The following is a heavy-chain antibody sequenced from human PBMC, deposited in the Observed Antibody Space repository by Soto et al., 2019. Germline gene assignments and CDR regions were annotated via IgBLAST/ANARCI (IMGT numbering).Heavy chain of an antibody. CDR3: ARERSSGAFDI. D-gene: IGHD1-26*01. J-gene: IGHJ3*02. CDR1: GYTFTSYD. V-gene: IGHV1-8*01. Sequence: QVQLVQYGAEVKKPGASVKVSCKTSGYTFTSYDINWVRQATGQGLEWMGWMNPNSGNTAYAHKFQGRVTMTRNSSISTAYMELSSLRSEDTAVYYCARERSSGAFDIWGQGTMVTVSS. CDR2: MNPNSGNT.